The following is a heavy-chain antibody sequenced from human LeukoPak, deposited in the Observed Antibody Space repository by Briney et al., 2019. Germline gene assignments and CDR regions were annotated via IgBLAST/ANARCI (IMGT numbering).Heavy chain of an antibody. CDR1: GGTFSSYA. CDR2: IIPIFGIA. D-gene: IGHD2-2*01. J-gene: IGHJ3*02. Sequence: AASVKVSCKASGGTFSSYAISWVRQAPGQGLEWMGRIIPIFGIANYAQKFQGRVTITADKSTSTAYMELSSLRSEDTAVYYCVRESGDRGGVVVVPAAIPRAFDIWGQGTMVTVSS. CDR3: VRESGDRGGVVVVPAAIPRAFDI. V-gene: IGHV1-69*04.